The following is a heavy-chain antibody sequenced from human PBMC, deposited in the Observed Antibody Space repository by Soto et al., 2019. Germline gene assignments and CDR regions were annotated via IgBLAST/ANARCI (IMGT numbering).Heavy chain of an antibody. Sequence: PGGSLRLSCAASGFTFSSYAMSWVRQAPGKGLEWVSAISGSGGSTYYADSVKGRFTISRDNSKNTLYLQMNSLRAEDTAVYYCAILPTRPSGSYYYYGMDVWGQGTTVTVSS. CDR3: AILPTRPSGSYYYYGMDV. CDR1: GFTFSSYA. CDR2: ISGSGGST. D-gene: IGHD6-25*01. J-gene: IGHJ6*02. V-gene: IGHV3-23*01.